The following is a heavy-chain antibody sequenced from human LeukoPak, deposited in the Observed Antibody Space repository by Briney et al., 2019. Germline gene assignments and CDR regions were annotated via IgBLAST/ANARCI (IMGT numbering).Heavy chain of an antibody. D-gene: IGHD5-24*01. CDR2: INPSGGST. V-gene: IGHV1-46*01. CDR3: AREMATIEGSFDY. Sequence: ASVKVSCKASGYTFTSYYMHWVRQAPGQGLEWMGIINPSGGSTSYAQKFQGRVTMIRDMSTSTVYMELSSLRSEDTAVYYCAREMATIEGSFDYWGQGTLVTVSS. J-gene: IGHJ4*02. CDR1: GYTFTSYY.